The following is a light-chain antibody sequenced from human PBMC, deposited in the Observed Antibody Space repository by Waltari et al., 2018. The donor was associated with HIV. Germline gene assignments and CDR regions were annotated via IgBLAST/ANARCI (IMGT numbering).Light chain of an antibody. Sequence: NFMLTQPHSASESPEKTVTISCTRTSGTIASNYVQWSQHRPGKAPTTILYEDYQRPSGVPDRFSGTLDESSNSASLTISGVKTEDEADYYCQSFDTNNHWVFGGGTRLTVL. CDR3: QSFDTNNHWV. J-gene: IGLJ3*02. V-gene: IGLV6-57*03. CDR1: SGTIASNY. CDR2: EDY.